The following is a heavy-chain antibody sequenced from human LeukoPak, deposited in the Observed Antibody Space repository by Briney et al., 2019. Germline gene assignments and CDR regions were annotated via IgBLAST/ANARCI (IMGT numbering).Heavy chain of an antibody. CDR3: ARGYFLTDWAAAGNFLDY. V-gene: IGHV4-59*12. CDR2: SYYSGGT. D-gene: IGHD6-13*01. J-gene: IGHJ4*02. CDR1: GGSLSSYY. Sequence: SETLSLTCTVSGGSLSSYYWSWIRKTPGKGLEWIGNSYYSGGTKYNPSLKSRVAISVDTSKNQFSLKLSSVTAADTAVYYCARGYFLTDWAAAGNFLDYWGQGTLVTASS.